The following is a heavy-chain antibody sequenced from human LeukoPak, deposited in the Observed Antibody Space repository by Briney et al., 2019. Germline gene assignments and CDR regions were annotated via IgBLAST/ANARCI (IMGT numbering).Heavy chain of an antibody. Sequence: GGSLRLSCAASGFTFSSYEMNWVRQAPGKGLEWVSYISTGGSTIYYADSVKGRFTISRDNAKNSLYLQMNSLRAEDTAVYYSASRGGSYQFDYWGQGTLVTVSS. CDR1: GFTFSSYE. D-gene: IGHD1-26*01. CDR2: ISTGGSTI. CDR3: ASRGGSYQFDY. V-gene: IGHV3-48*03. J-gene: IGHJ4*02.